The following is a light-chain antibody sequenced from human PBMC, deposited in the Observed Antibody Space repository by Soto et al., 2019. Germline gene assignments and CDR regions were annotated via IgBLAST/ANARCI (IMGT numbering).Light chain of an antibody. CDR2: DAS. Sequence: DIQLTQSPSTLSASVGDRVTITCRASQSISNWLAWYQQKPGKAPKFLIYDASTLETGVPSRFSGSGSGTECTLTISSLQPDDFATCYCQQYNRYSIQFGGGTKVEIK. CDR1: QSISNW. V-gene: IGKV1-5*03. CDR3: QQYNRYSIQ. J-gene: IGKJ4*01.